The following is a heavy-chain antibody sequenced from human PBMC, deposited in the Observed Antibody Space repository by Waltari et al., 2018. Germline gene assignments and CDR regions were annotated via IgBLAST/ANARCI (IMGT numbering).Heavy chain of an antibody. CDR2: IIPIFGTA. CDR1: GGTFRIYA. J-gene: IGHJ4*02. Sequence: QVQLVQSGAEVKKPGSSVTVSCQASGGTFRIYAISWLRQAPGQGLEWMGGIIPIFGTANYAQKFQGRVTITADESTSTAYMELSSLRSEDTAVYYCARAGFNGAAYFDYWGQGTLVTVSS. CDR3: ARAGFNGAAYFDY. V-gene: IGHV1-69*13. D-gene: IGHD2-8*01.